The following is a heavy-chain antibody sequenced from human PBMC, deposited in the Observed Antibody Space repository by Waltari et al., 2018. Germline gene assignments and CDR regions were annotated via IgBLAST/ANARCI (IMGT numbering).Heavy chain of an antibody. D-gene: IGHD4-17*01. CDR3: ARELYGDYGYYFDY. CDR1: GFTFSSYW. V-gene: IGHV3-74*01. CDR2: INSDGSST. J-gene: IGHJ4*02. Sequence: EVQLVESGGGLVQPEGSLRLSCTASGFTFSSYWLHWVRQAPGKGLVWGSRINSDGSSTSYADSVKGRFTISRDNAKNTLYLQMNSLRAEDTAVYYCARELYGDYGYYFDYWGQGTLVTVSS.